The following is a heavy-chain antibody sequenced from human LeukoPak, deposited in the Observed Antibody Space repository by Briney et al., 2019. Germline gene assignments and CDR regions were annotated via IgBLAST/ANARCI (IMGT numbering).Heavy chain of an antibody. CDR2: IYYSGST. CDR3: ARRAGDY. Sequence: PPRTLSLTCTLSGVSTSSVGYYWSWVRQHPGKGLEWIGYIYYSGSTYYNPSLKSRVTISVDTSKNQFSLKLSSVAAADTAVYYCARRAGDYWGQGTLVTVSS. J-gene: IGHJ4*02. CDR1: GVSTSSVGYY. V-gene: IGHV4-31*03. D-gene: IGHD6-13*01.